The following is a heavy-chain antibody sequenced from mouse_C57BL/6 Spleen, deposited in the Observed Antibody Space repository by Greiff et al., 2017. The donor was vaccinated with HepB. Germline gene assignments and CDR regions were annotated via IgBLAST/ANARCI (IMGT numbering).Heavy chain of an antibody. CDR3: ARSSSGYWFAY. CDR2: INPGSGGT. J-gene: IGHJ3*01. CDR1: GYAFTNYL. Sequence: QVHVKQSGAELVRPGTSVKVSCKASGYAFTNYLIEWVKQRPGQGLEWIGVINPGSGGTNYNEKFKGKATLTADKSSSTAYMQLSSLTSEDSAVYFCARSSSGYWFAYWGQGTLVTVSA. D-gene: IGHD3-2*02. V-gene: IGHV1-54*01.